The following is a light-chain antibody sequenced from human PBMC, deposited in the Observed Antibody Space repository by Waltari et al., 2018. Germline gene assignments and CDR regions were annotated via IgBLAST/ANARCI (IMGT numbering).Light chain of an antibody. CDR3: QQYNSYSLLT. J-gene: IGKJ4*01. CDR2: KAS. CDR1: QSISNW. Sequence: DIQMTQSPSTLSASVGDRVTITWRASQSISNWLAWYQQKPGKAPKLLLYKASTLESGVPSRFSGSGSGTEFTLTISSLQPDDFATYYCQQYNSYSLLTIGGGTKVEIK. V-gene: IGKV1-5*03.